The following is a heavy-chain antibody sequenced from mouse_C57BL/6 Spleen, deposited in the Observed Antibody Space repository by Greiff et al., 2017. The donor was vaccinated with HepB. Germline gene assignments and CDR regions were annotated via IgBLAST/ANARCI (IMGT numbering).Heavy chain of an antibody. CDR3: ARNDYDDYFDY. V-gene: IGHV5-17*01. D-gene: IGHD2-4*01. J-gene: IGHJ2*01. CDR1: GFTFSDYG. CDR2: ISSGSSTI. Sequence: VQLQQSGGGLVKPGGSLKLSCAASGFTFSDYGMHWVRQAPEKGLEWVAYISSGSSTIYYADTVKGRFTISRDNAKNTLFLQMNSLRSEDTAMYYCARNDYDDYFDYWGQGTTLTVSS.